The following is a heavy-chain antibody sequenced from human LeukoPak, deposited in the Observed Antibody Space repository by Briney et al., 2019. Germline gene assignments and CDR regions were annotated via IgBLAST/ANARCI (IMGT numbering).Heavy chain of an antibody. J-gene: IGHJ4*02. D-gene: IGHD7-27*01. CDR3: ARLISGVGYFDY. V-gene: IGHV4-59*08. CDR1: GGSISSYY. CDR2: IHYSGST. Sequence: SETLSLTCTVSGGSISSYYWSWIRQPPGKALERIGYIHYSGSTNYNPSLKSRVTISVDTSKNHFSLKLRSVTAADTAVYYCARLISGVGYFDYWGQGTLVTVSS.